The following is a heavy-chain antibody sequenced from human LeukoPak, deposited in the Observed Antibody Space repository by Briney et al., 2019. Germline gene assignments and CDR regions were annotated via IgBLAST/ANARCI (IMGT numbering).Heavy chain of an antibody. CDR1: GGTFSSYA. CDR2: IIPIFGTA. Sequence: GASVKVSCKASGGTFSSYAISWVRQAPGQGLEWMGGIIPIFGTANYAQKFQGRVTITADESTSTAYMELSSLRSEDTAVYYCARRIWFGELSADNWFDPWGQGTLVTVSS. CDR3: ARRIWFGELSADNWFDP. D-gene: IGHD3-10*01. V-gene: IGHV1-69*13. J-gene: IGHJ5*02.